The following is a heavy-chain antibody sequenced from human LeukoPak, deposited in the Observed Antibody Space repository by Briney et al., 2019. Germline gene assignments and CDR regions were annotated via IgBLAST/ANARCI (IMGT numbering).Heavy chain of an antibody. CDR2: MNPNSGNT. J-gene: IGHJ4*02. V-gene: IGHV1-8*03. Sequence: ASVKVSCKASGYTFTSYDINWVRQATGQGLEWMGWMNPNSGNTGYAQKFQGRVTITRNTSISTAYMELSSLRPEDTAVYYCARGFYPRDFDYWGQGTLVTVSS. CDR3: ARGFYPRDFDY. D-gene: IGHD2/OR15-2a*01. CDR1: GYTFTSYD.